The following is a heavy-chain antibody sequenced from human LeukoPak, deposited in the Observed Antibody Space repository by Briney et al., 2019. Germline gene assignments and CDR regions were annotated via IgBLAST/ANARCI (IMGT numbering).Heavy chain of an antibody. CDR2: ISYDGSNK. CDR3: ARDSTYYYDSGSSGPHYFDS. Sequence: GGSLRLSCAASGFTFSSYAMHWVRQAPGKGPEWVPVISYDGSNKYHADSVKGRFTIPRDNSKNTLYLQMNSLRAEDTAVYYCARDSTYYYDSGSSGPHYFDSWGQGTLVTVSS. V-gene: IGHV3-30*01. CDR1: GFTFSSYA. D-gene: IGHD3-10*01. J-gene: IGHJ4*02.